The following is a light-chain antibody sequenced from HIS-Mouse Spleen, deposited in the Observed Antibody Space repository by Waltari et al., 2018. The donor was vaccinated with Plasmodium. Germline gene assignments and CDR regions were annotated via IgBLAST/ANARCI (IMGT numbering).Light chain of an antibody. CDR1: NLGAKT. V-gene: IGLV3-1*01. CDR2: QDS. CDR3: QAWDSSTAV. Sequence: SYELTQPPSVSVSPGQTASIPSSGDNLGAKTACWYQQTPGQSPVLVIYQDSKRPSGIPERFSGSNSGNTATLTISGTQAMDEADYYCQAWDSSTAVFGGGTKLTVL. J-gene: IGLJ3*02.